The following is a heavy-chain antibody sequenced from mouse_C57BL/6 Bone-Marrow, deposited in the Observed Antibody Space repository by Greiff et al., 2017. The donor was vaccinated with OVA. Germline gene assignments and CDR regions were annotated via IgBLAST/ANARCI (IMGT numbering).Heavy chain of an antibody. CDR3: ASYYYGSSPYAMDY. Sequence: QLQQPGAELVKPGASVKVSCKASGYTFTSYWMHWVKQRPGQGLEWIGRIHPSDSDTNYKQTFKGKATLTVDKSSSPAYMQLSSLTSEDAAVYYCASYYYGSSPYAMDYWGQGTSVTVSS. V-gene: IGHV1-74*01. CDR1: GYTFTSYW. CDR2: IHPSDSDT. J-gene: IGHJ4*01. D-gene: IGHD1-1*01.